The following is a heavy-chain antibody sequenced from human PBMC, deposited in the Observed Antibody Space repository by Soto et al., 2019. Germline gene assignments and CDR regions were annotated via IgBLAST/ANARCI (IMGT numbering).Heavy chain of an antibody. Sequence: QVQLQQWGAGLLKPSETLSLTCAVYGGSFSGYSWSWIRQPPGKGLEWIGEINHSGSTNYNPSLKSRVTISVDTSKNQFSLKLSSVTAADTAVYYCARGPPFDYWGQGTLVTVSS. J-gene: IGHJ4*02. V-gene: IGHV4-34*01. CDR1: GGSFSGYS. CDR3: ARGPPFDY. CDR2: INHSGST.